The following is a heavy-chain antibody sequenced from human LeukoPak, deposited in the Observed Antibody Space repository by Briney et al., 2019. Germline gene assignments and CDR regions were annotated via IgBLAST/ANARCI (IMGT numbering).Heavy chain of an antibody. CDR2: IYSGGST. V-gene: IGHV3-53*01. J-gene: IGHJ5*02. Sequence: GGSLRLSCAASGFTVSSNYMSCVRQAPGKGLEWVSIIYSGGSTYYADSVKGRFTISRDNSKNTLYLQMNSLRAEDTAVYYCARESASRGFFDPWGQGTLVTVSS. CDR3: ARESASRGFFDP. CDR1: GFTVSSNY. D-gene: IGHD2-2*01.